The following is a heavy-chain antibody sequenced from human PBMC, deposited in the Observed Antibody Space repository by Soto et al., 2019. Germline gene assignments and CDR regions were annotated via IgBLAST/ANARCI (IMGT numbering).Heavy chain of an antibody. CDR2: IMSKTDGGTT. V-gene: IGHV3-15*01. CDR1: GFTFSKAW. Sequence: GGSLRLSCATSGFTFSKAWVGWVRQAPGKGLEWVGRIMSKTDGGTTDYAAPVKGRFTISRDDSKSTLYLQMDSLKTEDTAFYFCTGDSGMCPYSFDYWGQETLVTVAS. CDR3: TGDSGMCPYSFDY. J-gene: IGHJ4*02. D-gene: IGHD1-26*01.